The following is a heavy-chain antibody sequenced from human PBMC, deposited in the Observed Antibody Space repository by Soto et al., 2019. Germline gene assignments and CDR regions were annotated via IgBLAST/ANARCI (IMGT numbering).Heavy chain of an antibody. J-gene: IGHJ4*02. CDR3: AKDRIQLWEFDY. V-gene: IGHV3-30*18. CDR1: GFTFSSYG. D-gene: IGHD5-18*01. CDR2: ISYDGSNK. Sequence: GGSLRLSCAASGFTFSSYGMHWVRQAPGKGLEWVAVISYDGSNKYYADSVKGRFTISRDNSKNTLYLQMNSLRAEDTAVYYCAKDRIQLWEFDYWGQGTRVTVSS.